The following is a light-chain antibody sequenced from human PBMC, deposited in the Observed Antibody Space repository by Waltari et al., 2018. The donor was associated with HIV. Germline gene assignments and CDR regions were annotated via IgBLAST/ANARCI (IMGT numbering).Light chain of an antibody. V-gene: IGKV4-1*01. CDR3: QQFHSSPFT. Sequence: DIVMTQSPDSLAVSLGERATINCKSSQSVLYSSNNKNYLTWYQQKPGHPPKLLIYWASTRESGVPDRFSGSGSGTDFTLTISRLQAEDVAVYYCQQFHSSPFTFGPGTKVDIK. J-gene: IGKJ3*01. CDR1: QSVLYSSNNKNY. CDR2: WAS.